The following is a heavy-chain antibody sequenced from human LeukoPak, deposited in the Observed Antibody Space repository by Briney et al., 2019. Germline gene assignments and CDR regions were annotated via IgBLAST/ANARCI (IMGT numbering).Heavy chain of an antibody. CDR3: TTLGYSYSYLVY. Sequence: GGSLRLSCAASGFTFSNAWMTWVRQAPGKGLEWVGRIKSETDGRTTDHAAPVKGRFTISRGDSKNTVFLQMNSLKTEDTAVYYCTTLGYSYSYLVYWGQGTLVTVSS. V-gene: IGHV3-15*01. CDR2: IKSETDGRTT. D-gene: IGHD5-18*01. CDR1: GFTFSNAW. J-gene: IGHJ4*02.